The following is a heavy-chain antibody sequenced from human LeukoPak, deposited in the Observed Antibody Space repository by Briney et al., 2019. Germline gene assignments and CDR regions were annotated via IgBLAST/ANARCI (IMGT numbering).Heavy chain of an antibody. CDR1: GFTFSIYG. CDR3: AKPRARYCSSTSCLDFDY. CDR2: IWYDGSNK. J-gene: IGHJ4*02. D-gene: IGHD2-2*01. Sequence: PGGSLRLSCAASGFTFSIYGMHWVRQAPGKGLEGVAVIWYDGSNKYYADSVKGRFTISRDNSKNTLYLQMNSLRAEDTAVYYCAKPRARYCSSTSCLDFDYWGQGTLVTVSS. V-gene: IGHV3-33*06.